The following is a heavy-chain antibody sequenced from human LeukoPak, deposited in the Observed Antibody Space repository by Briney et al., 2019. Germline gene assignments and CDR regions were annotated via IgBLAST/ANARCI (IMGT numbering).Heavy chain of an antibody. Sequence: SETLSLTCIVSGGSINIYYWSWIRQPAGKGLEWIGRIYVSGSTNYNPSLKSRVTMSVDTSKNQFSLKLSSVTAADTAVYYCARHDYGDFFDYWGQGTLVTVSS. CDR3: ARHDYGDFFDY. J-gene: IGHJ4*02. CDR1: GGSINIYY. CDR2: IYVSGST. V-gene: IGHV4-4*07. D-gene: IGHD4-17*01.